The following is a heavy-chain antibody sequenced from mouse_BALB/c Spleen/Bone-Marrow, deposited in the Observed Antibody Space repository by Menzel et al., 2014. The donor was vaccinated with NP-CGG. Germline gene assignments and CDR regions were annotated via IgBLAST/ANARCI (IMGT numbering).Heavy chain of an antibody. Sequence: EVKVVESGPELVKPGASVKVSCKASGYAFTSYNMYWVKQSHGKSLEWIGYIDPYNGGTSYNQKFKGKATLTVDKSSSAAYMHLNSLTSEDSAVYYCARSILGAMDYWGQGTSVTVSS. V-gene: IGHV1S135*01. CDR2: IDPYNGGT. D-gene: IGHD4-1*01. CDR3: ARSILGAMDY. CDR1: GYAFTSYN. J-gene: IGHJ4*01.